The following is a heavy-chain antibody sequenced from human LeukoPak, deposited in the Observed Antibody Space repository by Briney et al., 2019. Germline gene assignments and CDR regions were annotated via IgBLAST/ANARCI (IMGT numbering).Heavy chain of an antibody. V-gene: IGHV3-48*04. Sequence: GGSLRLSCAASGFTFSSYNMNWVRLAPGKGLEWVSYISSSSSTIYYTDSVKGRFTISRDNAKNSLYLQMNSLRAEDTAVYCCATGVVAATYYFDYWGQGTLVTVSS. CDR3: ATGVVAATYYFDY. J-gene: IGHJ4*02. D-gene: IGHD2-15*01. CDR1: GFTFSSYN. CDR2: ISSSSSTI.